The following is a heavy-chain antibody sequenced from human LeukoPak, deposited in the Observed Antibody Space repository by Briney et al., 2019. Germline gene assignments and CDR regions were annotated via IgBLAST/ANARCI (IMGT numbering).Heavy chain of an antibody. CDR3: ARDGSIVATMYWFDP. Sequence: GASVKLSCKASGGTFSSYAISWVRQAPGQGLEWMGGIIPIFGTANYAQKFQGRVTITADESTSTAYMELSSLRSEDTAVYYCARDGSIVATMYWFDPWGQGTMVTVSS. V-gene: IGHV1-69*13. CDR2: IIPIFGTA. D-gene: IGHD5-12*01. CDR1: GGTFSSYA. J-gene: IGHJ5*02.